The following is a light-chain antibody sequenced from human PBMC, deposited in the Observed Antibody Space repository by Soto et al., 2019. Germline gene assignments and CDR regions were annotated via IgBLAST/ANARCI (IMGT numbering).Light chain of an antibody. Sequence: EIVLTQSPGTLSLSPGDRATLSCRASQSVSSNFLAWYQQKPGQAPRLLIYGASIRATGIPDRFSGSGSGTDFTLTIRRLEPEDSAMYFCHQYGSSPRTFGQGTKVDIK. CDR1: QSVSSNF. J-gene: IGKJ1*01. CDR2: GAS. V-gene: IGKV3-20*01. CDR3: HQYGSSPRT.